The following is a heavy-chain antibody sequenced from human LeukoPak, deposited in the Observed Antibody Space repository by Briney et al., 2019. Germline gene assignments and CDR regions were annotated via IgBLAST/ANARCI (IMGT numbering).Heavy chain of an antibody. V-gene: IGHV4-59*08. CDR3: ARQKVKYYFDY. CDR1: GGXXSXYY. J-gene: IGHJ4*02. CDR2: IYYSGST. Sequence: SLXXXXSGGXXSXYYWSWIRQPPGKGLEWIGYIYYSGSTNYNPSLKSRVTISVDTSKNQFSLKLSSVTAADTAVYYCARQKVKYYFDYWGQGTLVTVSS.